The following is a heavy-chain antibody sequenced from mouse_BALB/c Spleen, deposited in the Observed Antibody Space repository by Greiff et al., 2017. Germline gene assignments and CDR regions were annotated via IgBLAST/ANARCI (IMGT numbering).Heavy chain of an antibody. CDR2: ISTYYGDA. CDR3: ARERGLRRGWFAY. CDR1: GYTFTDYA. J-gene: IGHJ3*01. V-gene: IGHV1S137*01. D-gene: IGHD2-2*01. Sequence: QVQLQQSGAELVRPGVSVKISCKGSGYTFTDYAMHWVKQSHAKSLEWIGVISTYYGDASYNQKFKGKATMTVDKSSSTAYMELARLTSEDSAIYYCARERGLRRGWFAYWGQGTLVTVSA.